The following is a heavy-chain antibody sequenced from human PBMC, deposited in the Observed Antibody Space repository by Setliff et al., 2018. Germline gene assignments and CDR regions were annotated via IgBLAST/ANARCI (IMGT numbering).Heavy chain of an antibody. D-gene: IGHD5-18*01. Sequence: SETLSLTCTVSGGAISSSSYYWGWIRQPPGKGLEWIGSIYYSGSTYYNPSLKSRVTISVDTSKNQFSLKLSSVTAADPAVYYCARGRGYSYVGITYYFDYWGQGTLVTVSS. CDR3: ARGRGYSYVGITYYFDY. CDR1: GGAISSSSYY. V-gene: IGHV4-39*07. CDR2: IYYSGST. J-gene: IGHJ4*02.